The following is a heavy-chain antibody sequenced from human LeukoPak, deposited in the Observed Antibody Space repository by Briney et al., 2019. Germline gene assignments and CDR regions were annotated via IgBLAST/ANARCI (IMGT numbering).Heavy chain of an antibody. Sequence: GGSLRLSCAASGFTFSSYSMNWVRQAPGKGLEWVSSISSSSSYIYYADSVKGRFTISRDNAKNSPYLQMNSLRAEDTAVYYCARDDWEKGGAFDIWGQGTMVTVSS. J-gene: IGHJ3*02. CDR2: ISSSSSYI. CDR1: GFTFSSYS. D-gene: IGHD2-21*01. V-gene: IGHV3-21*01. CDR3: ARDDWEKGGAFDI.